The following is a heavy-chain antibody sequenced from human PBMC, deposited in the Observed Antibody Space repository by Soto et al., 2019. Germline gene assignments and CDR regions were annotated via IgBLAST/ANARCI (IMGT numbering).Heavy chain of an antibody. CDR3: ARSTGSYSYYGMDV. CDR1: GYTFTSYG. D-gene: IGHD1-26*01. Sequence: ASVKVSCKASGYTFTSYGISWVRQAPGQGLEWMGWINPKNGDTNSAQKFRGRVTMTRDTSISTAYLELSSLRSDDTAVYYCARSTGSYSYYGMDVWGQGTTVTAP. CDR2: INPKNGDT. V-gene: IGHV1-2*02. J-gene: IGHJ6*02.